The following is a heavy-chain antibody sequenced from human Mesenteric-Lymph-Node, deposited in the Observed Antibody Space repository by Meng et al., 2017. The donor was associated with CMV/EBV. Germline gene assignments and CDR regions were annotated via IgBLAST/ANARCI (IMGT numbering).Heavy chain of an antibody. CDR3: AKEDSLKGAFDI. Sequence: GGSLRLSCAASGFPFTYYSMSWVRQAPGKGLEWVANIKQDGSEKYYVDSVKGRFTISRDNAKNSLYLQMNSLRAEDTALYYCAKEDSLKGAFDIWGQGTMVTVSS. V-gene: IGHV3-7*03. CDR2: IKQDGSEK. D-gene: IGHD5-18*01. J-gene: IGHJ3*02. CDR1: GFPFTYYS.